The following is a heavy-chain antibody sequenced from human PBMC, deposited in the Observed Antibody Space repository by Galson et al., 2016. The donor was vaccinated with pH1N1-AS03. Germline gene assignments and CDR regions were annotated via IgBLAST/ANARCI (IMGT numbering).Heavy chain of an antibody. V-gene: IGHV3-23*01. CDR2: ISGSGGST. D-gene: IGHD2-15*01. Sequence: SLRLSCAASGFTFSSYAMSWVRQAPGKGLEWVSVISGSGGSTYYAHSVKGRFSISRDNSKNTLYLQMNSLRAEDTAVYYCAKDDSGNDRDIYYGLDVWGQGTTVTVSS. CDR1: GFTFSSYA. J-gene: IGHJ6*02. CDR3: AKDDSGNDRDIYYGLDV.